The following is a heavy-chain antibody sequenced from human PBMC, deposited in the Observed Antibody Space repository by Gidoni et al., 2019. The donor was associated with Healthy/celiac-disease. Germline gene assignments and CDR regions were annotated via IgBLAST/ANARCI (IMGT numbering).Heavy chain of an antibody. D-gene: IGHD4-4*01. CDR2: IKQDGSEK. Sequence: EVQLVESGGGLVQPGGSLRLSCAASGFTFSSYWMSWVRQAPGKGLEWVANIKQDGSEKYYVDSVKGRFTISRDNAKNSLYLQMNSLRAEDTAVYYCARENSNYIFGGPNWFDPWGQGTLVTVSS. CDR1: GFTFSSYW. V-gene: IGHV3-7*03. J-gene: IGHJ5*02. CDR3: ARENSNYIFGGPNWFDP.